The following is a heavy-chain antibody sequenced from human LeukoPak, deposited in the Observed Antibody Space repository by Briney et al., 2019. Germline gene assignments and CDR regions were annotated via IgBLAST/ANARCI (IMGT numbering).Heavy chain of an antibody. CDR3: ATETNGRHYDY. J-gene: IGHJ4*02. Sequence: GGSLRLSCTAPGLTFSTSGFNWVRRAAGKGLEWVASIGPTGSDRYHADSMKGRFTISRDNANNFLYLQMNSLRAEDTAVYYCATETNGRHYDYWGQGTLLTVSS. V-gene: IGHV3-21*06. CDR1: GLTFSTSG. CDR2: IGPTGSDR. D-gene: IGHD1-14*01.